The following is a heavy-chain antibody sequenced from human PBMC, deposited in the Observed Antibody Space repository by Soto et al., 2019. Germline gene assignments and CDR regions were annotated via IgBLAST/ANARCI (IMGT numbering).Heavy chain of an antibody. Sequence: QVQLVESGGGVVQPGRSLRLSCAASGFTFSSYGMHWVRQAPGKGLEWVAVIWYDGSNKYYADSVKGRFTISRDNSKNTLYLQMNSLRAEDTAVYYCAREAKDIVATIRPYYFDYWGQGTLVTVSS. CDR2: IWYDGSNK. J-gene: IGHJ4*02. V-gene: IGHV3-33*01. CDR3: AREAKDIVATIRPYYFDY. D-gene: IGHD5-12*01. CDR1: GFTFSSYG.